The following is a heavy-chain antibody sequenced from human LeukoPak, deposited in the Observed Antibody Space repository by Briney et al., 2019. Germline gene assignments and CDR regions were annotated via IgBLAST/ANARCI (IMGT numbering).Heavy chain of an antibody. D-gene: IGHD6-6*01. CDR2: IWYDGSKK. Sequence: GRSLRLSCAASGFTFSDYGIHWVRQAPGQGLEWVALIWYDGSKKYYADSVKGRFTISRDNTKNTLYLQLNSLRADDTAVYYCARAHSSSSTFDLWGQGTLVTVSS. V-gene: IGHV3-33*01. CDR1: GFTFSDYG. CDR3: ARAHSSSSTFDL. J-gene: IGHJ4*02.